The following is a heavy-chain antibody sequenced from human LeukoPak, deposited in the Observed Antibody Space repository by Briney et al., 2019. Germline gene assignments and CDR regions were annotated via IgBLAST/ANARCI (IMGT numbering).Heavy chain of an antibody. J-gene: IGHJ6*02. Sequence: GGSLRLSCAASGFTVSSNYMSWVRQAPGKGLEWVPVIFSGGTTYYADSVKGRFTISRDNSKNTLYFQMNSLRGEDTGVYFCARAPQATRGSFGNYHMDVWGQGTTVTVS. V-gene: IGHV3-53*05. D-gene: IGHD3-10*01. CDR3: ARAPQATRGSFGNYHMDV. CDR2: IFSGGTT. CDR1: GFTVSSNY.